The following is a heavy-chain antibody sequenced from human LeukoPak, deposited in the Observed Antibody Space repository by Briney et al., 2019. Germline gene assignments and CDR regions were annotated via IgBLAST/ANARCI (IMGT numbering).Heavy chain of an antibody. J-gene: IGHJ5*01. V-gene: IGHV4-39*07. CDR2: MSYGGTA. CDR3: VRDRRDYSGSCLDS. D-gene: IGHD5-12*01. CDR1: GGSISSSSYY. Sequence: SETLSLTCTVSGGSISSSSYYWGWIRQPPGKGLEWIGNMSYGGTAFYKSSLRSRVTLETSRKQFSLNLRSVTAADTAVYYCVRDRRDYSGSCLDSWGQGTLVTVSS.